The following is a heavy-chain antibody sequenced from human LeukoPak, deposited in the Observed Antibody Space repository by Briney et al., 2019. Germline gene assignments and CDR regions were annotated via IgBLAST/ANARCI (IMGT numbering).Heavy chain of an antibody. CDR3: ARVKSAGYCSGGSCGNWFDP. CDR1: GGSISSYY. D-gene: IGHD2-15*01. J-gene: IGHJ5*02. CDR2: IYYSGST. V-gene: IGHV4-59*12. Sequence: PSETLSLTCTVSGGSISSYYWSWIRQPPGKGLEWIGYIYYSGSTNYNPSLKSRVTMSVDTSKNQFSLKLNSVTAADTAVYYCARVKSAGYCSGGSCGNWFDPWGQGTLVTVSS.